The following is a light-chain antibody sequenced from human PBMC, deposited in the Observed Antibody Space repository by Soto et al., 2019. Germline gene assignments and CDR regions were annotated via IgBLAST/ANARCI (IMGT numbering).Light chain of an antibody. CDR1: QSVSRT. J-gene: IGKJ4*01. V-gene: IGKV3-15*01. CDR3: QQYNNWPLT. Sequence: EILMTQSPATLSVSPGERATLSCRASQSVSRTLAWYQQKPGQAPRLLIHGASTRATGIPARFSGSGSGTEFTLTISNLQSEDFAVYYCQQYNNWPLTFGGGTKVDNK. CDR2: GAS.